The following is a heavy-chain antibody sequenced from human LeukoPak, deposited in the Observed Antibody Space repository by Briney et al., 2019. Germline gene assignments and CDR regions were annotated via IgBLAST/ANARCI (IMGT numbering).Heavy chain of an antibody. CDR1: GFTFSIYA. J-gene: IGHJ4*02. CDR3: AGAKYYDFWSGYPPSPSFDY. Sequence: GGSLRLSCAASGFTFSIYAMHWVRQAPGKGLEYVSAVSRDGLSTYYADSVKGRFTISRDNSKNTVYLQMDSLRAEDMAVYYCAGAKYYDFWSGYPPSPSFDYWGQGTLVTVSA. V-gene: IGHV3-64*02. CDR2: VSRDGLST. D-gene: IGHD3-3*01.